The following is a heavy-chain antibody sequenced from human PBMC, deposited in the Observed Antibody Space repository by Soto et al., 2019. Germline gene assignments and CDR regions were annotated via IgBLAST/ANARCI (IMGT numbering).Heavy chain of an antibody. Sequence: QLQLQESGPGLVKPSETLSLTCAVSGGSISSSSFYWGWIRQPPGTGLEWIGSNYSSGSTYYNPSLKSRVTISVDTAKSPFALMLSSVTGAETAVYYCASLGGNRSWFDPWGQGTLVTVS. CDR3: ASLGGNRSWFDP. J-gene: IGHJ5*02. V-gene: IGHV4-39*01. D-gene: IGHD1-26*01. CDR1: GGSISSSSFY. CDR2: NYSSGST.